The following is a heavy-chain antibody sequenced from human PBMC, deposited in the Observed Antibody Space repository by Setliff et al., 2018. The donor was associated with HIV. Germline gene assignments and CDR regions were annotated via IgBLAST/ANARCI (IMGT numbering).Heavy chain of an antibody. CDR1: GYRFTSHW. J-gene: IGHJ3*02. CDR3: AREMRTIEGGALDI. Sequence: RGESLKISCEGSGYRFTSHWIAWVRQMPGKGLEWMGIIYPGDPETKYSPTFQGQVTFSADQTVSTAYLQWSSLKPSDTAMYYCAREMRTIEGGALDIWGQGTLVTVSS. CDR2: IYPGDPET. V-gene: IGHV5-51*01. D-gene: IGHD1-1*01.